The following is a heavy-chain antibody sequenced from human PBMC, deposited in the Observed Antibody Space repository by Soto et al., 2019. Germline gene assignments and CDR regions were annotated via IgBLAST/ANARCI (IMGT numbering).Heavy chain of an antibody. D-gene: IGHD3-16*01. CDR2: ISGYDGIT. V-gene: IGHV1-18*01. Sequence: QVHLVQPGTEVKKPGASVKIPCKASGYTFTRYGINWVRQAPGKGLGWKEGISGYDGITTYEQKYQNRVTMTTDTSTITVYMELRSLRSDDPAVYFCARRTVWGSHSPFDYWGQGTQVTVSS. J-gene: IGHJ4*02. CDR1: GYTFTRYG. CDR3: ARRTVWGSHSPFDY.